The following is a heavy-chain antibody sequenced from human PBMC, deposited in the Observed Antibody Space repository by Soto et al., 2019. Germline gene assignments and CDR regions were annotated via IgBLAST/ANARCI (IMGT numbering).Heavy chain of an antibody. D-gene: IGHD5-18*01. CDR1: GVTLCNVW. CDR2: IKSKTDGGTV. V-gene: IGHV3-15*07. J-gene: IGHJ4*02. CDR3: SHGYYQYFES. Sequence: LRRSSRSAGVTLCNVWMNWVRQAPGKGPEWVGRIKSKTDGGTVEYAAPVKDRSTISRDDSENTLYLQMNSLRTEDTAVYYCSHGYYQYFESWGQGT.